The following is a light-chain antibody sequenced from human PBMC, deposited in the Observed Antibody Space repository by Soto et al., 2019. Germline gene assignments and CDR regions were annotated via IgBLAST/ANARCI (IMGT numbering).Light chain of an antibody. CDR1: QSVNNN. J-gene: IGKJ1*01. CDR3: QQYGSSGT. CDR2: GAS. V-gene: IGKV3-20*01. Sequence: EILLTQSPATLSSFPGDRVTLSCRASQSVNNNLAWYQQKPGQAPRLLIYGASTRATGIPDRFSGSGSGTDFTLTISRLEPEDFAVYYCQQYGSSGTFGQGTKVDIK.